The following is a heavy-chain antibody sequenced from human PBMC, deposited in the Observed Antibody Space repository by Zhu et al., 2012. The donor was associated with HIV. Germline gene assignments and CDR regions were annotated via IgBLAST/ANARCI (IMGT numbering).Heavy chain of an antibody. CDR1: GYSISSGYY. D-gene: IGHD4-17*01. Sequence: QVQLQESGPGLVKPSETLSLTCAVSGYSISSGYYWGWIRQPPGKGLEWIGSIYHSGSTYYNPSLKSRVTISVDTSKNQFSLKLSSVTAADTAVYYCARYGDYTLGDAFDIVGPRDNGHRLF. CDR2: IYHSGST. V-gene: IGHV4-38-2*01. CDR3: ARYGDYTLGDAFDI. J-gene: IGHJ3*02.